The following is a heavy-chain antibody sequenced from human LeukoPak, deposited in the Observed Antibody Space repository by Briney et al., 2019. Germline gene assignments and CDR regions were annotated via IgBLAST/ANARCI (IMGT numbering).Heavy chain of an antibody. J-gene: IGHJ4*02. V-gene: IGHV3-23*01. D-gene: IGHD2-2*01. CDR3: XXXQWDIVVVPAATLDY. CDR2: ISGSGRST. Sequence: AGGSLRLSCAASGFIFSNYGVSWVRQAPGKGLEWVSSISGSGRSTYYADSVKGRFAISRDNSKNTLYLQMNSLRADDTAVYYXXXXQWDIVVVPAATLDYWGQGSLVTVSS. CDR1: GFIFSNYG.